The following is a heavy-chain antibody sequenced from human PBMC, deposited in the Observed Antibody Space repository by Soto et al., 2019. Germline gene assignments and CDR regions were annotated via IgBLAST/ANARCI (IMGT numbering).Heavy chain of an antibody. CDR1: GGSISSGGYY. D-gene: IGHD3-9*01. J-gene: IGHJ6*02. CDR2: IYYSGST. V-gene: IGHV4-31*03. CDR3: ARAETIGYGMDV. Sequence: QVQLQESGPGLVKPSQTLSLTCTVSGGSISSGGYYWSWIRQHPGKGLEWIGYIYYSGSTYYNPALKRRVTISVDPSKNQFSLKLSSVTAADTAVYYCARAETIGYGMDVWGQGTTVTVSS.